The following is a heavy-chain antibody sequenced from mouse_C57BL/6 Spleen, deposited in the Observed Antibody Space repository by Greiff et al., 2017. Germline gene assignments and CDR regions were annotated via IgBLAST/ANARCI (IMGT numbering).Heavy chain of an antibody. J-gene: IGHJ4*01. CDR2: IWRGGST. V-gene: IGHV2-5*01. CDR3: AKSYYGNYGAMDY. D-gene: IGHD2-1*01. CDR1: GFSLTSYG. Sequence: VKLMESGPGLVQPSQSLSITCTVSGFSLTSYGVHWVRQSPGKGLEWLGVIWRGGSTDYNAAFMSRLSITKDNSKSQVFFKMNSLQADDTAIYYCAKSYYGNYGAMDYWGQGTSVTVSS.